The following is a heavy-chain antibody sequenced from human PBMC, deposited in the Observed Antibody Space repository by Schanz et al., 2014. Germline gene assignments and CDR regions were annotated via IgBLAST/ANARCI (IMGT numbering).Heavy chain of an antibody. Sequence: EVQLAESGGGLVQPGGSLRLSCAASGFTFSSYAMTWVRQAPGKGLEWVSSFNDGGVNKYYADSVKGRFTISRDNSKNTLYLQMNSLRAEDTAVYYCAKGRFGELSAFDIWGQGTMVTVSS. CDR1: GFTFSSYA. V-gene: IGHV3-23*04. CDR2: FNDGGVNK. CDR3: AKGRFGELSAFDI. D-gene: IGHD3-10*01. J-gene: IGHJ3*02.